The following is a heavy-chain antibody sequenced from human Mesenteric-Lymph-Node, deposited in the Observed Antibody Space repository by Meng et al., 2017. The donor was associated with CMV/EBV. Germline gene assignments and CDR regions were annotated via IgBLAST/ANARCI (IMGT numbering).Heavy chain of an antibody. J-gene: IGHJ4*02. V-gene: IGHV3-30*02. CDR1: GFTFSRYV. D-gene: IGHD5-24*01. Sequence: GESLKISCVASGFTFSRYVMHWVRQAPGKGLEWVAFMTNDGNKKYYADSVKGRFTISRDNSKNTLYLQMNSLRVEDTAVYYCATLRDGYTYDWGQGTLVTVSS. CDR2: MTNDGNKK. CDR3: ATLRDGYTYD.